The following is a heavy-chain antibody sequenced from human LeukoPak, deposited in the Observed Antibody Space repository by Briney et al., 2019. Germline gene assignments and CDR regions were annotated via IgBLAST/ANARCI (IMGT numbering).Heavy chain of an antibody. V-gene: IGHV3-23*01. CDR3: SGYNWFDP. D-gene: IGHD3-22*01. J-gene: IGHJ5*02. Sequence: GGSLRLSCAASGFTFSSFSMNWVRQAPGKGLEWVSTLSTSGAATYYADSVKGRFTVSRDNSQNTLYLQMNSLRAEDTAVYYCSGYNWFDPWGQGTLVTVSS. CDR1: GFTFSSFS. CDR2: LSTSGAAT.